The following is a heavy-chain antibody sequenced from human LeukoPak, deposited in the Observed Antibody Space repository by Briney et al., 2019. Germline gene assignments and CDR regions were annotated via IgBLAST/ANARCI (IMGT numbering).Heavy chain of an antibody. V-gene: IGHV3-48*03. CDR1: GFSFSSYE. Sequence: GGSLRLSCAASGFSFSSYEMNWVRQAPGKGLEWLSYISSGGTTRYYSDSVKGRFTISRDNAKNSLYLQVNSLRAEDTAVYYCGAIMVRGPDTFDIWGQGTVVTVSS. J-gene: IGHJ3*02. D-gene: IGHD3-10*01. CDR3: GAIMVRGPDTFDI. CDR2: ISSGGTTR.